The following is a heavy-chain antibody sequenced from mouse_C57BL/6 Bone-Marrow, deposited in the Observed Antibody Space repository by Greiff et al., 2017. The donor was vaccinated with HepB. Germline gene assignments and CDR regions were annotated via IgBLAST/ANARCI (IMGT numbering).Heavy chain of an antibody. CDR1: GFTFSDYG. Sequence: EVQLQESGGGLVKPGGSLKLSCAASGFTFSDYGMHWVRQAPEKGLEWVAYISSGSSTIYYADTVKGRFTISRDNDTNTLFLQMTSLRSEDTAMYYCARNYDGSSYGYFDVWGTGTTVTVSS. J-gene: IGHJ1*03. V-gene: IGHV5-17*01. CDR3: ARNYDGSSYGYFDV. D-gene: IGHD1-1*01. CDR2: ISSGSSTI.